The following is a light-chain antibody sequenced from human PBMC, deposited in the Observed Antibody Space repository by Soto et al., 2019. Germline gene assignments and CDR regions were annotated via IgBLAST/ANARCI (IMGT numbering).Light chain of an antibody. CDR2: LGS. CDR1: QSLLHSNGYNY. J-gene: IGKJ2*01. V-gene: IGKV2-28*01. Sequence: DIVMTQSPLSLPVTPGEPASISCRSSQSLLHSNGYNYLDWYLQKPGQSPQLLIYLGSNRASGVPDRFSGSVSGTDFTLKIRRVEAEDVGVYYCMQALQTSYTFGQGTKLEIK. CDR3: MQALQTSYT.